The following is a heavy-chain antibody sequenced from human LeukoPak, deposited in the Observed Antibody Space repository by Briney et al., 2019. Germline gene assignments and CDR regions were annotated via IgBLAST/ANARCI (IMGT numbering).Heavy chain of an antibody. CDR2: IYYSGST. Sequence: SETLSLTCSVSGDSMNSGLSYWAWIRQPPGKGLEWIGTIYYSGSTGSTFYNPSLKSRVTISVDTSKNQFSLNLSSVTAADTAIYHCARHLYDKTGRPLDSWGQGTLVTVSS. J-gene: IGHJ4*02. D-gene: IGHD3-9*01. CDR3: ARHLYDKTGRPLDS. CDR1: GDSMNSGLSY. V-gene: IGHV4-39*01.